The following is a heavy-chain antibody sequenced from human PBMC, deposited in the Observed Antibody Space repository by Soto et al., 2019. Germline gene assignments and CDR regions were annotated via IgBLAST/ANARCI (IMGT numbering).Heavy chain of an antibody. CDR1: GGSISSGDYY. Sequence: SETLSLTCTVSGGSISSGDYYWSWIRQPPGKGLEWIGYIYYSGSTYYNPSLKSRVTISVDTSKNQFSLKLSSVTAADTAVYYCASRKDSSGYYYAKIDAFDIWGQGTMVTV. J-gene: IGHJ3*02. CDR2: IYYSGST. CDR3: ASRKDSSGYYYAKIDAFDI. V-gene: IGHV4-30-4*01. D-gene: IGHD3-22*01.